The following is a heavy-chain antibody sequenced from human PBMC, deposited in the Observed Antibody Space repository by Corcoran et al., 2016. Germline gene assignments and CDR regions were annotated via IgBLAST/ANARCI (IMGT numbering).Heavy chain of an antibody. J-gene: IGHJ4*02. D-gene: IGHD5-12*01. V-gene: IGHV3-30*18. CDR1: GFTFSSYG. Sequence: QVQLVESGGGVVQPGRSLRLSCAASGFTFSSYGMHWVRQAPGKGLEWVAVISYDGSNKYYADSVKGRFTISRDNSKNTLYLQMNSLRAEDTAVYDGAKEFRAIVATSYYFDYWGQGTLVTVSS. CDR3: AKEFRAIVATSYYFDY. CDR2: ISYDGSNK.